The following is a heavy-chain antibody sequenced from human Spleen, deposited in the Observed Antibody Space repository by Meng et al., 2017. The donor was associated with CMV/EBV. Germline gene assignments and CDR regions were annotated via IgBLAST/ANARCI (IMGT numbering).Heavy chain of an antibody. CDR3: AKTVVPDTLFRSGWSH. Sequence: GGSLRLSCAASGFTFDNYWMNWVRQAPGKGLEWVSTVAVGGESTYYADSVKGRFTISRDNSKNTLYLRMNSLRAEDTAVYYCAKTVVPDTLFRSGWSHWGQGALVTVSS. CDR1: GFTFDNYW. J-gene: IGHJ4*02. CDR2: VAVGGEST. D-gene: IGHD6-19*01. V-gene: IGHV3-23*01.